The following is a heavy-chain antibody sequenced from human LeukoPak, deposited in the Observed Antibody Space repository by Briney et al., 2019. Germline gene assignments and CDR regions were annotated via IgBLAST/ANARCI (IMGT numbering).Heavy chain of an antibody. CDR1: GFTFSSYG. Sequence: GGSLRLSCAASGFTFSSYGMHWVRQAPGKGLEWVAFIRYDGSNKYYADSVKGRFTISRDNSKNTLYLQMNSLRAEDTAVYYCARLGYGSGSQYYFDYWGQGTLVTVSS. CDR3: ARLGYGSGSQYYFDY. J-gene: IGHJ4*02. V-gene: IGHV3-30*02. CDR2: IRYDGSNK. D-gene: IGHD3-10*01.